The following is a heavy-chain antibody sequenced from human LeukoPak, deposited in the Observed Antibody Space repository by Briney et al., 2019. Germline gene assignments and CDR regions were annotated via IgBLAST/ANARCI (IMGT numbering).Heavy chain of an antibody. CDR2: IRYDGSNK. J-gene: IGHJ4*02. Sequence: GGSLRLSCAASGFTFSSYGMHWVRQAPGKGLEWVAIIRYDGSNKYYADSVKGRFTISRDNSKNTLYLQMNSLRAEDTAVYYCAKERTNIAARPFDYWGQGTLVTVSS. CDR3: AKERTNIAARPFDY. CDR1: GFTFSSYG. V-gene: IGHV3-30*02. D-gene: IGHD6-6*01.